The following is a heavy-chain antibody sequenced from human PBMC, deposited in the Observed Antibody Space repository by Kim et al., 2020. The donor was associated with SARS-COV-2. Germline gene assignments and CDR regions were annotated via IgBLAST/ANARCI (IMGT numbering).Heavy chain of an antibody. D-gene: IGHD1-1*01. CDR3: ATGGDWNDVFYE. CDR2: ISGSGGST. CDR1: GFAFSTSA. J-gene: IGHJ4*02. V-gene: IGHV3-23*01. Sequence: GGSLRLSCAASGFAFSTSAMAWVRQGPGKGLEWVSTISGSGGSTSYADSVRGRFTLSRDNAMNTLYLQMSSLGAEDTGLYYCATGGDWNDVFYEWCQGTLVTVSS.